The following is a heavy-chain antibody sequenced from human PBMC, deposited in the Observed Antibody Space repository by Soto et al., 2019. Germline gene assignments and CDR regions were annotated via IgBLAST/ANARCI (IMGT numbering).Heavy chain of an antibody. CDR2: FYYSGST. V-gene: IGHV4-59*08. CDR1: GDSISNYY. D-gene: IGHD6-13*01. J-gene: IGHJ4*02. Sequence: SETLSLTCTVSGDSISNYYWSWIRQPPGKGLEWIGYFYYSGSTNYNPSLKSRVTMSVDTSKNQFSLTLSSVTAADTAVYYCARHASVAGRQRALDYWGQGTLATVS. CDR3: ARHASVAGRQRALDY.